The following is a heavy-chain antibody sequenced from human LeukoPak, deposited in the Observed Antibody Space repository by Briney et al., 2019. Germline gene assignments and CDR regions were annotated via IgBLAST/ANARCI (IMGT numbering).Heavy chain of an antibody. J-gene: IGHJ4*02. D-gene: IGHD3-22*01. CDR1: GFTFSSYG. V-gene: IGHV3-30*18. Sequence: PGGSLRLSCAASGFTFSSYGMHWVRQAPGKGLEWVAVISYDGSNEYYADSVKGRFTISRDNSKNTLYLQMNSLRAEDTAVYYCAKSFSAYYYDSSGFDYWGQGTLVTVSS. CDR3: AKSFSAYYYDSSGFDY. CDR2: ISYDGSNE.